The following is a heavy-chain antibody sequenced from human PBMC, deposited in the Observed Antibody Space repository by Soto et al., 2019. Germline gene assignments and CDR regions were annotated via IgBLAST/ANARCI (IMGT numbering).Heavy chain of an antibody. CDR1: GYIFSTHG. J-gene: IGHJ4*02. V-gene: IGHV1-18*01. CDR2: INPYNGKT. Sequence: QVQLEQSGAEVKKSGASVKVSCKASGYIFSTHGINWVRQAPGQGLEWMGWINPYNGKTNYAQKFQGRVTMTTETSRKTAYMELRSLTSDDTAMYYCARVQIVVVVGGTPADYWGQGTLVTVSS. D-gene: IGHD2-15*01. CDR3: ARVQIVVVVGGTPADY.